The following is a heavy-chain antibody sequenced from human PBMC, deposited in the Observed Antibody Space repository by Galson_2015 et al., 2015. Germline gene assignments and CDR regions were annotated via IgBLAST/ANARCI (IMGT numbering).Heavy chain of an antibody. CDR1: GFTFSDYY. V-gene: IGHV3-11*06. Sequence: SLRLSCAASGFTFSDYYMSWIRQAPGKGLEWVSYISSSSSYTNYADSVKGRFTISRDNAKNSLYLQMNSLRAEDTAVYYCAREPYGDLHGAADYGMDVWGQGTTVTVSS. CDR3: AREPYGDLHGAADYGMDV. CDR2: ISSSSSYT. J-gene: IGHJ6*02. D-gene: IGHD4-17*01.